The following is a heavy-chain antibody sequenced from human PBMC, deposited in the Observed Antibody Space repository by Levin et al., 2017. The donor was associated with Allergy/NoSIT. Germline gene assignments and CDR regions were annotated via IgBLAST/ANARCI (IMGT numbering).Heavy chain of an antibody. CDR1: GGSVRSGTYY. CDR2: INYRGVT. V-gene: IGHV4-61*01. Sequence: SSQTLSLTCSVSGGSVRSGTYYWSWIRRPPGKGLEWIGYINYRGVTKYNPSLKSRVTISVDTSKNEFSLKVTSVTAADTAVYYCARNRIIVSGGNDYYYGMDVWGQGTTVTVSS. J-gene: IGHJ6*02. CDR3: ARNRIIVSGGNDYYYGMDV. D-gene: IGHD5/OR15-5a*01.